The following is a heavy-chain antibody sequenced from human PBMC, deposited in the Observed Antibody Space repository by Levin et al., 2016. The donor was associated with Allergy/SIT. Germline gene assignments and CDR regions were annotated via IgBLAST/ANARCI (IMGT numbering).Heavy chain of an antibody. V-gene: IGHV3-11*01. CDR1: GFTFSNAW. J-gene: IGHJ4*02. CDR3: ARGYNRNWGPFDY. Sequence: GESLKISCAASGFTFSNAWMSWVRQAPGKGLEWVSYISGSGSAVDYADSVKGRFTISRDNAKTSLYLQMNSLRAEDTAVYYCARGYNRNWGPFDYWGQGTLVTVSS. D-gene: IGHD1-7*01. CDR2: ISGSGSAV.